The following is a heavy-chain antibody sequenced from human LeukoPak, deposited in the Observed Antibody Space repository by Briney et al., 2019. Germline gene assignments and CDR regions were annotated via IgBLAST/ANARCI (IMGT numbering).Heavy chain of an antibody. D-gene: IGHD2-2*01. Sequence: GGSLRLSCAASGFTFSSYDMHWARQATGKGLEWVSAIGTAGDTYYPGSVKGRFTISRENAKNSLYLQMNSLRAGDTAVYYCARAEQYCSSTSCYSYFDYWGQGTLVTVSS. CDR2: IGTAGDT. V-gene: IGHV3-13*01. CDR3: ARAEQYCSSTSCYSYFDY. CDR1: GFTFSSYD. J-gene: IGHJ4*02.